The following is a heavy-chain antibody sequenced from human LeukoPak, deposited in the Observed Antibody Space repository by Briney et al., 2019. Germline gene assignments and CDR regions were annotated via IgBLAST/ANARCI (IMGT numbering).Heavy chain of an antibody. CDR3: ARDLGGSWGYYFDY. V-gene: IGHV3-48*02. J-gene: IGHJ4*02. CDR1: GFTFSSYS. Sequence: GGSLRLSCAASGFTFSSYSMNWVRQAPGKGLEWVSYISSSSTIYYADSVKGRFTISRDNAKNSLYLQMNSLRDEDTAVYYCARDLGGSWGYYFDYWGQGTLVTVSS. CDR2: ISSSSTI. D-gene: IGHD2-15*01.